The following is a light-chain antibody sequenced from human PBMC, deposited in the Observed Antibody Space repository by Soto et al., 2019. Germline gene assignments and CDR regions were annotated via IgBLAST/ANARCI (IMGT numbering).Light chain of an antibody. CDR2: HNS. CDR3: QSSDSSLSGARV. Sequence: QSVLTQPPSVSGSPGQRVTISCTGSSSNIGAGYDVHWYQQLPGTAPKLLIYHNSNRPSGVPDRFSGSKSGTSASLAITGLQAEDEADYYCQSSDSSLSGARVFGTGNKVTGL. J-gene: IGLJ1*01. V-gene: IGLV1-40*01. CDR1: SSNIGAGYD.